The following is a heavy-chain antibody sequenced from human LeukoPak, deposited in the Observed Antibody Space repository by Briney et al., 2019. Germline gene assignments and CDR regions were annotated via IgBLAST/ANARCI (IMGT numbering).Heavy chain of an antibody. CDR2: MNPNSGNT. CDR1: GYTFTSYD. J-gene: IGHJ5*02. D-gene: IGHD2-2*01. CDR3: ARGGPYCSSTSCPRKMRFDP. V-gene: IGHV1-8*01. Sequence: ASVKVSCKVSGYTFTSYDINWVRQATGQGLEWMGWMNPNSGNTGYAQKFQGRVTMTRNTSISTAYMELSSLRSEDTAVYYCARGGPYCSSTSCPRKMRFDPWGQGTLVTVSS.